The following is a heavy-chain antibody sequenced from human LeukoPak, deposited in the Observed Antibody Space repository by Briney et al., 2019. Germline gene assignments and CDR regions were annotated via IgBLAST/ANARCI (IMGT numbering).Heavy chain of an antibody. Sequence: PETLSLTCAVYGGSFSGYYWSWIRQPPGKGLEWIGEINHSGSTNYNPSLKSRVTISVDTSKNQFSLKLSSVTAADTAVYYCARGSRDTDAFDIWGQGTMVTVSS. CDR1: GGSFSGYY. CDR2: INHSGST. J-gene: IGHJ3*02. D-gene: IGHD2-21*01. CDR3: ARGSRDTDAFDI. V-gene: IGHV4-34*01.